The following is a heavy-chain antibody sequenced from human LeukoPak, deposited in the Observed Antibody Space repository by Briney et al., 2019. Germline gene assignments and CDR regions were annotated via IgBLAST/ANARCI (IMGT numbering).Heavy chain of an antibody. CDR1: GFTFSSYS. V-gene: IGHV3-21*01. J-gene: IGHJ4*02. D-gene: IGHD6-19*01. CDR3: ARHGYSSGWFDY. Sequence: GGSLRLSCAASGFTFSSYSMNWVRQAPGKGLEWVSSISSSSSYIYYADSVKGRFTISRDNAKNSLYLQMNSLRAEDTAVYYCARHGYSSGWFDYWGQGTLVTVSS. CDR2: ISSSSSYI.